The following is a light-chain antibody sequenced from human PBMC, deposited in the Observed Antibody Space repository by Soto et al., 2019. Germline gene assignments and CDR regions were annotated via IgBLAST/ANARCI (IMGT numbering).Light chain of an antibody. Sequence: DIQRTKSHSTLSASVEDRVSITGRARQNIERYMAGYKQKSGNAPQLMIYDASSLQRWFPSRYSGSGSGPGFTLTVSCLQPADFASYACKQRKYYWCTFGHGTKV. CDR3: KQRKYYWCT. J-gene: IGKJ1*01. V-gene: IGKV1-5*01. CDR1: QNIERY. CDR2: DAS.